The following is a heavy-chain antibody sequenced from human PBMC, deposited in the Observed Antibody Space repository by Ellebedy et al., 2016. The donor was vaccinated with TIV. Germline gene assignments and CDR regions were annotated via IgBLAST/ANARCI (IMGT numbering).Heavy chain of an antibody. Sequence: GESLKISCAASGFTFSSYGMHWVRQAPGKGLEWVAVIWYDGSNKDYADSVKGRITISRDNSKNTVYLQMYSLIAEDTAVYYCAKDQGGDSGSRRRRSLDYWGQGTLVTVSS. CDR2: IWYDGSNK. CDR1: GFTFSSYG. CDR3: AKDQGGDSGSRRRRSLDY. D-gene: IGHD1-26*01. V-gene: IGHV3-33*06. J-gene: IGHJ4*02.